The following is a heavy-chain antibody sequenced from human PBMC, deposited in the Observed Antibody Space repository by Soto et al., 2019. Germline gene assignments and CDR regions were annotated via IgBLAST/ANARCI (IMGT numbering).Heavy chain of an antibody. CDR3: EKDSRAGGNSAFYFDF. J-gene: IGHJ4*02. V-gene: IGHV3-23*01. Sequence: PGGSLRLSCAASGFKFSNYAMSWVRQAQGKGLEWVSLISATGGGTYYEDSVKGRFTISRDDPHNTLYLQVHSLTAEDTAVYYCEKDSRAGGNSAFYFDFWGQGAQVTVSS. CDR1: GFKFSNYA. D-gene: IGHD3-16*01. CDR2: ISATGGGT.